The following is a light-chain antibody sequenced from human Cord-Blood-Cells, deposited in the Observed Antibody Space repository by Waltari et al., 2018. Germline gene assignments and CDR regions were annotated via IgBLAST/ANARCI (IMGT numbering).Light chain of an antibody. CDR3: QQSYSTPYS. V-gene: IGKV1-39*01. J-gene: IGKJ2*03. CDR1: QSISSY. Sequence: DIQMTQSPSSLSASVGARVTINCRASQSISSYLNWYQQKPGKAPKLLIYAASSLQSGVPSRFSGSGSGTDFTLTISSLQPEDFATYYCQQSYSTPYSFGQGTKLEIK. CDR2: AAS.